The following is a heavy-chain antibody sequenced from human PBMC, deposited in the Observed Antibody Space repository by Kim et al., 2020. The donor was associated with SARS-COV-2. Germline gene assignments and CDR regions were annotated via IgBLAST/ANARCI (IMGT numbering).Heavy chain of an antibody. CDR2: LSCSRST. J-gene: IGHJ4*02. Sequence: SETLSLTCAVSGGSISGSSCCWIWNRQPQGLGREWVGSLSCSRSTYYNPSLKSRVTISVDTSKNQFSLKLSSVTAADTAVYYCARGRSTTTYLDYWGQGTLVTVSS. CDR3: ARGRSTTTYLDY. CDR1: GGSISGSSCC. D-gene: IGHD1-26*01. V-gene: IGHV4-39*07.